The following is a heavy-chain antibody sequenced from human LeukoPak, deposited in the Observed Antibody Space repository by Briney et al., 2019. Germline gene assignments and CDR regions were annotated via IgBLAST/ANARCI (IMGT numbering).Heavy chain of an antibody. Sequence: GASVKVSCKASGGTFSSYAISWVRQAPGQGLEWMGRIIPILGIANYAQKFQGRVTITADKSTSTAYMELSSLRSEDTAVYYCASPHHLGIAAAGTGFDYWGQGTLVTVSS. D-gene: IGHD6-13*01. CDR3: ASPHHLGIAAAGTGFDY. J-gene: IGHJ4*02. CDR2: IIPILGIA. V-gene: IGHV1-69*04. CDR1: GGTFSSYA.